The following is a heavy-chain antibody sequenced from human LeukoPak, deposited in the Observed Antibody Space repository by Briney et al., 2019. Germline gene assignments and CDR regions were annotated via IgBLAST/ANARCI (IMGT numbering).Heavy chain of an antibody. CDR2: IRQDETDK. V-gene: IGHV3-30*02. Sequence: PGGSLRLSCGASGFTFSKNGMHWVRQAPGKGLEWVAYIRQDETDKYYADSVKGRFTISRDIRKNMLYLQMNSLRVEDTAVYYCARHLNYYLDYWGQGTLVTVSS. CDR3: ARHLNYYLDY. D-gene: IGHD3-10*01. J-gene: IGHJ4*02. CDR1: GFTFSKNG.